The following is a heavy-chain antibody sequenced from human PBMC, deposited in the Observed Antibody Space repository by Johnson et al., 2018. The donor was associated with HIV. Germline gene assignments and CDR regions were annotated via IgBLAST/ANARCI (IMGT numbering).Heavy chain of an antibody. J-gene: IGHJ3*02. V-gene: IGHV3-15*04. D-gene: IGHD3-3*01. Sequence: EQLVESGGGLVKPGGSLRLSCAASGFTFSHAWMSWVRQAPGKGLEWVGHIESKADGGAADYAAPLEGRFTISRDDSKSTLYLQMNSLKTEDTAGYYCTTAIFGGICHAFDIWGQGTMVTVSS. CDR2: IESKADGGAA. CDR3: TTAIFGGICHAFDI. CDR1: GFTFSHAW.